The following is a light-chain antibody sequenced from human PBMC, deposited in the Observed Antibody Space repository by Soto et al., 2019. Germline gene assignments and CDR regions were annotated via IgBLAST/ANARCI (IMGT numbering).Light chain of an antibody. J-gene: IGKJ1*01. CDR2: GAS. CDR1: QSISINY. V-gene: IGKV3-20*01. CDR3: QQYGSSRT. Sequence: EIVLTQSPGTLSLSLGERATLSCRASQSISINYLAWYQQKPGQAPRLLIYGASSRASGIPDRFSGSGSGTDFTLTISGLQPEDFAVYYCQQYGSSRTFGQGTKVDIK.